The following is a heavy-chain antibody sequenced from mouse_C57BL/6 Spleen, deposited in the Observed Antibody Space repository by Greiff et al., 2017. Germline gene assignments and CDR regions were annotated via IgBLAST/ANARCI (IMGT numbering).Heavy chain of an antibody. CDR3: ARDREYMDY. CDR2: ISDGGSYT. Sequence: EVKLVESGGGLVKPGGSLKLSCAASGFTFSSYAMSWVRQTPEKRLEWVATISDGGSYTYYPDNVKGRFTISRDNAKNNLYLQMSHLKSEDPAMYYCARDREYMDYWGQGTSVTVSS. CDR1: GFTFSSYA. V-gene: IGHV5-4*01. J-gene: IGHJ4*01. D-gene: IGHD3-3*01.